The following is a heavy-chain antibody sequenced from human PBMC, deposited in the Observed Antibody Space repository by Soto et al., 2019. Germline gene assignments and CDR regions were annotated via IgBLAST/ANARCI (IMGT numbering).Heavy chain of an antibody. CDR3: ARASRPLVVPAAMRKPSYYYYYMDV. Sequence: SQTMCLTCAVYGGSVSGYYWRWIRQPPGKGLEWIGEINHSGSTNYNPSLKSRVTISVDTSKNQFSLKLSSVTAADTAVYYCARASRPLVVPAAMRKPSYYYYYMDVWGKGTTVTVSS. CDR1: GGSVSGYY. D-gene: IGHD2-2*01. CDR2: INHSGST. V-gene: IGHV4-34*01. J-gene: IGHJ6*03.